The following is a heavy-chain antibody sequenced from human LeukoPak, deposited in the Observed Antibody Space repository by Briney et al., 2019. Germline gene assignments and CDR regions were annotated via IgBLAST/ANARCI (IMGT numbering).Heavy chain of an antibody. V-gene: IGHV3-21*01. CDR1: GFTLSSYS. D-gene: IGHD3-22*01. CDR3: ARDQHYYDSSGYDY. Sequence: GGSLRLSCVASGFTLSSYSMNWVRQAPGKGLEGVSSISRTSAYMYYADSVKGRFTISRDNAKNSLYLQMNSLRAEDTAVYYCARDQHYYDSSGYDYWGQGTLVTVSS. J-gene: IGHJ4*02. CDR2: ISRTSAYM.